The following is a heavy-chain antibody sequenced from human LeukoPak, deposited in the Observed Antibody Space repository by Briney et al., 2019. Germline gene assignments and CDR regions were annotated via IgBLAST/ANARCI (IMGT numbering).Heavy chain of an antibody. D-gene: IGHD2-15*01. CDR3: ARVLRYCSGGNCYSGGLGYMDV. Sequence: GGSLRLSCEASGFTFSSYQMNWVRQAPGKGLEWIAYISSSGDTIYYADSVKGRFTISRDNAKNSLFLQMNSLRAEDTAVYYCARVLRYCSGGNCYSGGLGYMDVWGKGTTVTISS. CDR2: ISSSGDTI. CDR1: GFTFSSYQ. V-gene: IGHV3-48*03. J-gene: IGHJ6*03.